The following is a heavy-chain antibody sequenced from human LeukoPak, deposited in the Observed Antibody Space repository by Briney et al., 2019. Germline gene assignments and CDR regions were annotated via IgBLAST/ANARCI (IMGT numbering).Heavy chain of an antibody. Sequence: PGGSLRLFCAASGFIFSSYAMSWVRQAPGKGPEWVSTISGGGGTTYYADSVKGRFTISRDNSKSTLYLQMNSLRAEDTAIYYCAKDQFMYYYDSSGSRSWFDPWGQGTLVTVSS. D-gene: IGHD3-22*01. CDR2: ISGGGGTT. V-gene: IGHV3-23*01. CDR3: AKDQFMYYYDSSGSRSWFDP. J-gene: IGHJ5*02. CDR1: GFIFSSYA.